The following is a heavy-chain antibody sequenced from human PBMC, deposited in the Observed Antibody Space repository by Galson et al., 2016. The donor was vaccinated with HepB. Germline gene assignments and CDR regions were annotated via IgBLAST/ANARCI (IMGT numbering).Heavy chain of an antibody. D-gene: IGHD3-16*01. J-gene: IGHJ4*02. CDR3: VTYLVGHGGTGY. CDR2: IYNTGST. CDR1: GDSVRNGGYY. V-gene: IGHV4-61*08. Sequence: SETLSLTCTVSGDSVRNGGYYWTWIRQHPRKGLEWIGYIYNTGSTYQNPSLKSRVSISVDTSKNQFSLRLSPVTAADTAVYYWVTYLVGHGGTGYWGKGTLVTVSS.